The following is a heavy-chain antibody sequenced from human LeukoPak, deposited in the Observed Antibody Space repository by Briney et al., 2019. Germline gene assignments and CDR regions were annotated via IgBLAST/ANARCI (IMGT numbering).Heavy chain of an antibody. V-gene: IGHV3-23*01. D-gene: IGHD1-26*01. Sequence: GGSLRLSCAASGFTFSSYAMSWVRQAPGKGLEWVSAISGSGGGTYYADSVKGRFTISRDNSKNTLYLQMNSLRAEDTAVYYCAKDRRSGSSYFDYWGQGTLVTVSS. J-gene: IGHJ4*02. CDR1: GFTFSSYA. CDR2: ISGSGGGT. CDR3: AKDRRSGSSYFDY.